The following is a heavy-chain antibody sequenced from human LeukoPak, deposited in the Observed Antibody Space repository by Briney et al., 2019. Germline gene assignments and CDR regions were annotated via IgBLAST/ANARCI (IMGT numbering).Heavy chain of an antibody. V-gene: IGHV4-59*01. D-gene: IGHD3-22*01. J-gene: IGHJ4*02. CDR1: GGSISTYY. CDR2: IYYSGST. CDR3: ARTYYDISGYFPNYFDY. Sequence: SETLSLTCTVSGGSISTYYWSWIRQPPGKGLEWIGYIYYSGSTNYDPSLKSRVTISVDTSTNQFSLELSSVTAADTAVYYCARTYYDISGYFPNYFDYWGPGTLVTVSS.